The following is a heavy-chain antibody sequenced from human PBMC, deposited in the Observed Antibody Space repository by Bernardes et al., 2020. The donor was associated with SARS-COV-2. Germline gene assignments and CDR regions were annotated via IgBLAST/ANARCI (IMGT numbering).Heavy chain of an antibody. Sequence: GGSLRLSCAASGFTFSSYSMNWVRQAPGKGLEWVSFLSSSSSYIYYADSLKGRFTISRDNAKNSLFLQMNSLRAEDTAVYFCARDVVDTAMVTPGDFDLWGRGTLVTVSS. D-gene: IGHD5-18*01. CDR2: LSSSSSYI. V-gene: IGHV3-21*01. J-gene: IGHJ2*01. CDR1: GFTFSSYS. CDR3: ARDVVDTAMVTPGDFDL.